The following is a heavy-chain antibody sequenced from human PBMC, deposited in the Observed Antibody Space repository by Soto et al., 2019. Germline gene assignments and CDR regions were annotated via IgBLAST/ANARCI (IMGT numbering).Heavy chain of an antibody. CDR1: GGSISSYY. D-gene: IGHD3-3*01. J-gene: IGHJ3*02. V-gene: IGHV4-59*01. CDR2: IYYSGST. CDR3: ARAKQSGYNAFDI. Sequence: SETLSLTCTVSGGSISSYYWSWIRQPPGKGLEWIGYIYYSGSTNYNPSLKSRVTISVDTSKNQFSLKLSSVTAADTAVYYCARAKQSGYNAFDIWGQGTMVTVSS.